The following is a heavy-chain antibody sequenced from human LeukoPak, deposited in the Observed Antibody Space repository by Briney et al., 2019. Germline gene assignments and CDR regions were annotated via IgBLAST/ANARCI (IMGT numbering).Heavy chain of an antibody. J-gene: IGHJ4*02. CDR3: AKGHCSSTSCYIGDYFDY. CDR1: GFTFSSYA. V-gene: IGHV3-23*01. CDR2: ISGSGGST. D-gene: IGHD2-2*02. Sequence: PGGSLRLSCGASGFTFSSYAMSWVHQAPGKGPEWVSAISGSGGSTYYADSVKGRFTISRDNSKNTLYLQMNSLRAEDTAVYYCAKGHCSSTSCYIGDYFDYWGQGTLVTVSS.